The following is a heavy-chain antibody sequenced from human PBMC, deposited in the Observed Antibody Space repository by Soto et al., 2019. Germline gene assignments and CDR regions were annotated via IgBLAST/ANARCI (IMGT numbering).Heavy chain of an antibody. D-gene: IGHD1-7*01. CDR3: ASRDPGTSVDY. CDR1: GASFTSNDW. Sequence: SETLSLTCAVSGASFTSNDWWTWVRQPPGRGLEWIGEIYRTGSTNYNPSLKSRVTISLDKSENQFSLKVTSLTTADTAVYYCASRDPGTSVDYWGQGTLVTVSS. V-gene: IGHV4-4*02. CDR2: IYRTGST. J-gene: IGHJ4*02.